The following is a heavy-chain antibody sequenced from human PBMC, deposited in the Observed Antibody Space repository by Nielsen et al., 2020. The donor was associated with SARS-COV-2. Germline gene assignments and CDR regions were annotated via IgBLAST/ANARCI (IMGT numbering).Heavy chain of an antibody. V-gene: IGHV1-3*01. CDR3: VRITPSSGWDY. Sequence: ASVKVSCKASRYSFASYSMHWVRQAPGQSLEWMGWINAGNGNTKYSQKFQGRVTMTRDTSANTAYMELSSLSSEDTAVYYCVRITPSSGWDYWGQGTLVTVSS. CDR1: RYSFASYS. CDR2: INAGNGNT. D-gene: IGHD6-19*01. J-gene: IGHJ4*02.